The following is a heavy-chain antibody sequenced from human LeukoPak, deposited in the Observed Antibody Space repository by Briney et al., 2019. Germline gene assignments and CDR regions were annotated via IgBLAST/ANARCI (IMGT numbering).Heavy chain of an antibody. D-gene: IGHD5-18*01. CDR1: GPTFSRSW. CDR2: INPDGNKK. J-gene: IGHJ4*01. Sequence: GSLRLSCAVSGPTFSRSWVGWVRQAPGEGLEWVASINPDGNKKYSADSVKGRFTISRDNAENSLYLQMNSLRVEDTAFYYCARDLAYSRLDYWGQGMLVTVSS. V-gene: IGHV3-7*01. CDR3: ARDLAYSRLDY.